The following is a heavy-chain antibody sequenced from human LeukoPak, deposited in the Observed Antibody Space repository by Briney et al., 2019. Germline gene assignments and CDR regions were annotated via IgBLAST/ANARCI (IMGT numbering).Heavy chain of an antibody. CDR3: ARLPRFDYYYYMDV. D-gene: IGHD3-3*01. Sequence: SETLSLTCAVYGGPFSGYYWSWIRQPPGKGLEWIGEINHSGSTNYNPSLKSRVTISVDTSKNQFSLKLSSVTAADTAVYYCARLPRFDYYYYMDVWGKGTTVTVSS. J-gene: IGHJ6*03. V-gene: IGHV4-34*01. CDR2: INHSGST. CDR1: GGPFSGYY.